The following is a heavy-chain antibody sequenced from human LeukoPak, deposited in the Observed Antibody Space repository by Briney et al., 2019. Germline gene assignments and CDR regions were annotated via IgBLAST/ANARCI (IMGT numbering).Heavy chain of an antibody. Sequence: PGGSLRLSCAASGFTFSSYAMTWVRQAPGKGLEWVSAISGSGGNTYYADSMKGRFTISRDNSKNTLYLQMNSLRAEDTAVYYCAKGLVGGSGYYYYYGMDVWGQGTTVTVSS. CDR3: AKGLVGGSGYYYYYGMDV. J-gene: IGHJ6*02. V-gene: IGHV3-23*01. D-gene: IGHD3-9*01. CDR2: ISGSGGNT. CDR1: GFTFSSYA.